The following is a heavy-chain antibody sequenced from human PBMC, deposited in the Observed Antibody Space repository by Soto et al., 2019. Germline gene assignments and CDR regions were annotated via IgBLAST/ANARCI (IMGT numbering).Heavy chain of an antibody. D-gene: IGHD1-26*01. J-gene: IGHJ4*02. Sequence: QVQLVQSGAEVKKPGASVKVSCKASGYTFTSYGISWVRQAPGQGLEWMGWISAYNGNTNYAQKLQGRVTMTTDTPTSTAYMELRSLRSDDTAVYXXXXXRVRVGATAGRAXXYWGQGTLVTXSS. CDR2: ISAYNGNT. CDR1: GYTFTSYG. V-gene: IGHV1-18*01. CDR3: XXXRVRVGATAGRAXXY.